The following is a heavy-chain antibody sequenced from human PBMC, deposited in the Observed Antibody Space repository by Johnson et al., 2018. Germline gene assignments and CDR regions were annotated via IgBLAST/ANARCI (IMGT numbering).Heavy chain of an antibody. D-gene: IGHD6-6*01. Sequence: VQLVESGGVVVQPGGSLRLSCAASGFTFDDYTMHWVRQAPGKGLEWVSLISWDGGSTYYADSVKGRFTITRDNSKNSLYLQMNSLRTEDTALYYCAKGPYSSSNYYYYMDVWGKGTTVTVSS. J-gene: IGHJ6*03. V-gene: IGHV3-43*01. CDR1: GFTFDDYT. CDR2: ISWDGGST. CDR3: AKGPYSSSNYYYYMDV.